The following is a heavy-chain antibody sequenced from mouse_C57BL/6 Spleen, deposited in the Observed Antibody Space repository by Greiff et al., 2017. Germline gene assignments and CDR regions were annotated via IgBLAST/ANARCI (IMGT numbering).Heavy chain of an antibody. CDR2: INPSSGYT. CDR1: GYTFTSYW. V-gene: IGHV1-7*01. D-gene: IGHD1-1*01. Sequence: QVQLQQSGAELAKPGASVKLSCKASGYTFTSYWMHLVQQRPGQGLEWIGYINPSSGYTKYNQKFKDKATLTADKSSSTAYMQLSSLTYGDSAVYYCARDYGSSYDYAMDYWGQGTSVTVSS. CDR3: ARDYGSSYDYAMDY. J-gene: IGHJ4*01.